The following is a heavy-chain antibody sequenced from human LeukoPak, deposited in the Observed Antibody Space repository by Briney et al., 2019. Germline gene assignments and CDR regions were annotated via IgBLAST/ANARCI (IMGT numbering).Heavy chain of an antibody. CDR2: IKSKTDGGTT. CDR1: GFTFSNAW. D-gene: IGHD3-3*01. V-gene: IGHV3-15*01. Sequence: GGSLRLSCAASGFTFSNAWMSWVRQAPGKGLEWVGRIKSKTDGGTTDYAAPVKGRFTISRDDSKNTLYLQMSSLKTEDTAVYYCTTEDPDYDFWSGYRKPFDYWGQGTLVTVSS. J-gene: IGHJ4*02. CDR3: TTEDPDYDFWSGYRKPFDY.